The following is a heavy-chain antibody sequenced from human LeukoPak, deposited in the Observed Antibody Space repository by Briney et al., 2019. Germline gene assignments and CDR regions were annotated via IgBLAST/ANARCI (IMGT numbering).Heavy chain of an antibody. J-gene: IGHJ6*03. D-gene: IGHD3-10*01. CDR3: ARDERRSGSRNYYYYMDV. CDR1: GGSISSYY. Sequence: SATLSLTCTVSGGSISSYYWSWIRQPAGKGLEWIGRIYSSGSTNYNPSLKSRAAVSVDTSKNQFSLSLSSVTAADTAVYYCARDERRSGSRNYYYYMDVWGKGTTVTVSS. CDR2: IYSSGST. V-gene: IGHV4-4*07.